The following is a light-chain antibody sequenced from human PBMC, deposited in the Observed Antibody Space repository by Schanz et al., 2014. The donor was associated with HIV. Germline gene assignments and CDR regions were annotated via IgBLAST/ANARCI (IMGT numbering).Light chain of an antibody. J-gene: IGLJ3*02. V-gene: IGLV1-44*01. CDR3: AAWDDSLNGWV. CDR2: SNN. Sequence: QSVLTQPPSASGTPGQGVTISCSGSNSNIGSYYVNWHQQLPGTAPKLLIYSNNQRPSGVPDRFSGSKSGTSASLAISGLQSEDEADYYCAAWDDSLNGWVFGGGTKLTVL. CDR1: NSNIGSYY.